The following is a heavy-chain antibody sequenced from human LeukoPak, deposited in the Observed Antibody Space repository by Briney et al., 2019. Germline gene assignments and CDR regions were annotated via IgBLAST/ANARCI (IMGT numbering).Heavy chain of an antibody. Sequence: XKXSGGTFSSYAISWVRQAPGQGLEWMGGIIPIFGTANYAQKFQGRVTITADKSTSTAYMELSSLRSEDTAVYYCAATTPGYSYGLGYWGQGTLVTVSS. J-gene: IGHJ4*02. CDR1: GGTFSSYA. D-gene: IGHD5-18*01. CDR2: IIPIFGTA. CDR3: AATTPGYSYGLGY. V-gene: IGHV1-69*06.